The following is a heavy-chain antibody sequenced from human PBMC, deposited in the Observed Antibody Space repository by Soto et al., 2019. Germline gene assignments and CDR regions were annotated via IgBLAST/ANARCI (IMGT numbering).Heavy chain of an antibody. CDR2: ISGGGETT. Sequence: EVQLLESGGGLVQPGGSLRLSCAASGFTFSSYAMWWVRQAPGKGLECVSAISGGGETTYYADSVKGRFTISRDNSKNTLYLQMNSLRAEDTAGYYCAFNSGSGSYYFGYWGQGTLVTVSS. CDR1: GFTFSSYA. D-gene: IGHD3-10*01. CDR3: AFNSGSGSYYFGY. V-gene: IGHV3-23*01. J-gene: IGHJ4*02.